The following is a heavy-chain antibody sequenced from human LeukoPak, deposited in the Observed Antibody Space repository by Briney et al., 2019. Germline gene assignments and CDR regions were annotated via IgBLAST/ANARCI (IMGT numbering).Heavy chain of an antibody. CDR3: ASGEPIVVVPAPSWAYNWFDP. CDR1: GFTFSSYS. CDR2: ISSSSSYI. Sequence: GGALRLSCAASGFTFSSYSMNWVRQAPGKGLEWVASISSSSSYIYYADSVNGRFTISRDNAKNSLYLQINILRAWDTAVYSCASGEPIVVVPAPSWAYNWFDPWGQGPLVTVSS. D-gene: IGHD2-2*01. J-gene: IGHJ5*02. V-gene: IGHV3-21*01.